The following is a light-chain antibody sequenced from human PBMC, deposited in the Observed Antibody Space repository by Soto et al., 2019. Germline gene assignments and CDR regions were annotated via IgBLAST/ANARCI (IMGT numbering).Light chain of an antibody. J-gene: IGKJ1*01. CDR3: QQYYTTPWT. CDR1: QSVLYISNNKNY. Sequence: DIVMTQSPDSLAVSLGERATINCKSGQSVLYISNNKNYLAWYQQKPGQPPKLLIYWASTRESGVPDRFSGSGSGTDFTLTISSLQAEDVAVYYCQQYYTTPWTFGQGTKVEIK. CDR2: WAS. V-gene: IGKV4-1*01.